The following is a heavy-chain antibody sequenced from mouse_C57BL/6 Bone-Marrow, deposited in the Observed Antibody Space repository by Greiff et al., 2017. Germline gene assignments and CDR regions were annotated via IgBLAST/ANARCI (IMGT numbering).Heavy chain of an antibody. V-gene: IGHV7-3*01. CDR1: GFTFTDYY. Sequence: DVQLVESGGGLVQPGGSLSLSCAASGFTFTDYYMSWVRQPPGKALEWLGFIRNKANGYTTEYSASVKVRFTISRDNSQSILYLQMNALRAEDSATYYCARYMANYYGNFYAMDYWGQGTSVTVSS. CDR3: ARYMANYYGNFYAMDY. J-gene: IGHJ4*01. CDR2: IRNKANGYTT. D-gene: IGHD2-1*01.